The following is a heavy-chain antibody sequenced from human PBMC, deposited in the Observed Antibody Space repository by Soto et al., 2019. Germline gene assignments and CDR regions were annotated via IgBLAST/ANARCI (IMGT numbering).Heavy chain of an antibody. Sequence: QVQLVQSGAEVKKPGASVKVSCKASGYTFSSNGVSWVRQAPGQGLEWMGWISTFNGNAHYAQKFQGRVTMTIDTSTNTAYMELGSLNSDDTAVYYCARLNGYSSGWYDYWGQGTLVTVSS. D-gene: IGHD6-19*01. CDR2: ISTFNGNA. V-gene: IGHV1-18*04. J-gene: IGHJ4*02. CDR1: GYTFSSNG. CDR3: ARLNGYSSGWYDY.